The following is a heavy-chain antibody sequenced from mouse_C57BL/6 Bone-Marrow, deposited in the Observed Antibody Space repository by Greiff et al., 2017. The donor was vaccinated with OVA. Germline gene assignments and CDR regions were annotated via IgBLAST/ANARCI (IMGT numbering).Heavy chain of an antibody. CDR1: GYAFTNYL. Sequence: VKLQESGAELVRPGTSVKVSCKASGYAFTNYLIEWVKQRPGQGLEWIGVINPGSGGTNYNEKFKGKATLTADKSSSTAYMQLSSLTSEDSAVYFCARGYGSAWFAYWGQGTLVTVSA. V-gene: IGHV1-54*01. J-gene: IGHJ3*01. CDR2: INPGSGGT. CDR3: ARGYGSAWFAY. D-gene: IGHD1-1*01.